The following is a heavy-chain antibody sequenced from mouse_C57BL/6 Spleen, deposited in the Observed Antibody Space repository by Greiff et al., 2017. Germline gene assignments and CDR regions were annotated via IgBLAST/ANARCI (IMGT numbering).Heavy chain of an antibody. J-gene: IGHJ3*01. CDR1: GYAFSSYW. CDR2: IYPGDGDT. D-gene: IGHD2-13*01. Sequence: VKLVESGAELVKPGASVKISCKASGYAFSSYWMNWVKQRPGKGLEWIGQIYPGDGDTNYNGKFKGKATLTADKSSSTAYMQLSSLTSEDSAVYFCARSAGDWSWFAYWGQGTLVTVYA. CDR3: ARSAGDWSWFAY. V-gene: IGHV1-80*01.